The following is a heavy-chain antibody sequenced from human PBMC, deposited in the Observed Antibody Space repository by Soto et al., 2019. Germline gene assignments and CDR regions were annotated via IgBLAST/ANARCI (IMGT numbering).Heavy chain of an antibody. V-gene: IGHV4-34*01. CDR1: GGSFSGYY. D-gene: IGHD2-15*01. CDR2: INHSGST. Sequence: QVQLQQWGAGLLKPSETLSLTCAVYGGSFSGYYWSWIRQPPGKGLQWIGEINHSGSTNYNPSLKSRVTISVDTSKKQSSLKLSSVTAADTSVYYCARARLGYCSGGSCYYGGLGYWGHGTLVTVSS. J-gene: IGHJ4*01. CDR3: ARARLGYCSGGSCYYGGLGY.